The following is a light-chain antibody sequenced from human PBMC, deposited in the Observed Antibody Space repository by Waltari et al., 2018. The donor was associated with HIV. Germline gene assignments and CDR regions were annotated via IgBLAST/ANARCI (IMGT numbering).Light chain of an antibody. Sequence: EVVMTQSPVTLSVSPGARVTLSCRASQSIGTALAWYQQKPGQAPRLLIYCASTRATGIPASFSGSGSGTDFTLTISSLQSEDFAVYYCQQYNSWPLTFGGGTRVELK. CDR1: QSIGTA. CDR2: CAS. CDR3: QQYNSWPLT. V-gene: IGKV3-15*01. J-gene: IGKJ4*01.